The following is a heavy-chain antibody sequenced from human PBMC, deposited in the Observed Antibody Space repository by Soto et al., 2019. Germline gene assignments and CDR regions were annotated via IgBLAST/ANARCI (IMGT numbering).Heavy chain of an antibody. CDR1: GVSVSSGGYY. CDR2: IYSTGST. D-gene: IGHD4-17*01. V-gene: IGHV4-61*08. Sequence: SETLSLTCSVSGVSVSSGGYYWSWIRQPPGKGLEWIGCIYSTGSTKHNPSLKSRAIISVETSKNQFSLKLTSVTAADTAVYYCARDMIATYGAYGMDVWGQGTTVTVSS. CDR3: ARDMIATYGAYGMDV. J-gene: IGHJ6*02.